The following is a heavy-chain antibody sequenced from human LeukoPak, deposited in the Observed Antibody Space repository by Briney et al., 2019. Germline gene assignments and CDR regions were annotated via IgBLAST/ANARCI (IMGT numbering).Heavy chain of an antibody. CDR2: VHLSGRT. J-gene: IGHJ4*02. CDR1: GGSISTTNW. V-gene: IGHV4-4*02. CDR3: AREGGPYRPLDY. Sequence: PSETLSLTCGVSGGSISTTNWWTWVRQPPGERLEWIGEVHLSGRTHYNPSLESRVTMSVDMSENHISLRLTSVTAADTAVYYRAREGGPYRPLDYSGQGTLVTVSS.